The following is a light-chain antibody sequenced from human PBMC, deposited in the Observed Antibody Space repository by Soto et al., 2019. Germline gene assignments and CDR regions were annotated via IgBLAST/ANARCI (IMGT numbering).Light chain of an antibody. CDR2: GAS. CDR3: QQYGSSPRT. Sequence: EIVLTQSPGTLSLSPGERATLSCRASQSVSNNYLAWYQQKPGQAPRLLIYGASTRATGIPDRFGGSGSGTDFTLTISRLEPEDFAVYYCQQYGSSPRTFGQGTRWIS. CDR1: QSVSNNY. V-gene: IGKV3-20*01. J-gene: IGKJ1*01.